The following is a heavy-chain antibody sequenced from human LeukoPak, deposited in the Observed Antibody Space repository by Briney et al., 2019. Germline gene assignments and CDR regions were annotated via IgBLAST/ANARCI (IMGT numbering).Heavy chain of an antibody. D-gene: IGHD6-6*01. CDR1: GGTFSSYA. J-gene: IGHJ4*02. V-gene: IGHV1-69*01. CDR3: ARDRSSYYFDY. CDR2: IIPIFGTA. Sequence: PVASVTVSCKASGGTFSSYAISWVRQAPGQGLEWMGGIIPIFGTANYAQKFQGRVTITADESTSTAYMELSSLRSEDTAVYYCARDRSSYYFDYWGQGTLVTVSS.